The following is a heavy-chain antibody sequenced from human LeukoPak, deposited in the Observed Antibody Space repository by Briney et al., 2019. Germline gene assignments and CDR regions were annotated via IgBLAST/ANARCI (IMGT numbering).Heavy chain of an antibody. D-gene: IGHD1-26*01. V-gene: IGHV4-39*01. CDR3: ARRSTRFFDY. J-gene: IGHJ4*02. CDR1: GGSISSSSYY. CDR2: IYYSGST. Sequence: SETLSLTCTVSGGSISSSSYYWGWIRQPPGKGLEWIGSIYYSGSTYYNPSLKSRVTISVDTSKNQFSLKLSSVTAADTAVYYCARRSTRFFDYWGQGTLATVSS.